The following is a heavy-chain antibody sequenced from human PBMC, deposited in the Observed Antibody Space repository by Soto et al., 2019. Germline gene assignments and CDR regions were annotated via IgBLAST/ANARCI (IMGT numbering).Heavy chain of an antibody. V-gene: IGHV3-33*01. D-gene: IGHD2-2*01. CDR1: GFTFSSYG. Sequence: QVQLVESGGGVVQPGRSLRLSCAASGFTFSSYGMHWVRQAPGKGLEWVAVIWFDGSKKYYADSVKGRFTVSRDNSKNTMYLQMNSLRAEDTAVYYCARDRCGVTNCYGHFDFWGQGSLVTVSS. CDR2: IWFDGSKK. J-gene: IGHJ4*02. CDR3: ARDRCGVTNCYGHFDF.